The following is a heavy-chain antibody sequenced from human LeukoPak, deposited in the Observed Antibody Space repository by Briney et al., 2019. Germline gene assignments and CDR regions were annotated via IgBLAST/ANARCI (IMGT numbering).Heavy chain of an antibody. CDR1: GDSISSYY. J-gene: IGHJ5*02. D-gene: IGHD6-13*01. Sequence: SETLSLTCTVSGDSISSYYWSWIRQPAGMGLEWIGRIYTSGSTNYNPSLKSRVIVSVDTSKSQFSLKLSSVTAADTAVYYCARGLSSSWYWFDPWGQGTLVTVSS. CDR3: ARGLSSSWYWFDP. CDR2: IYTSGST. V-gene: IGHV4-4*07.